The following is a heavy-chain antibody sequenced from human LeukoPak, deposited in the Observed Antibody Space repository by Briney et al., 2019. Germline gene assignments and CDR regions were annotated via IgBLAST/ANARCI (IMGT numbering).Heavy chain of an antibody. CDR1: GFTVSSNY. V-gene: IGHV3-53*01. J-gene: IGHJ4*02. CDR2: IYSDGST. D-gene: IGHD5-18*01. CDR3: PRSIRGYGYVLDY. Sequence: GGSLRLSCAASGFTVSSNYMSWVRQAPGKGLEWVSVIYSDGSTYYADSVKGRCTISRYNSKNTLYLQMNSLKAEDTAVYYCPRSIRGYGYVLDYWGQGTLVTVSS.